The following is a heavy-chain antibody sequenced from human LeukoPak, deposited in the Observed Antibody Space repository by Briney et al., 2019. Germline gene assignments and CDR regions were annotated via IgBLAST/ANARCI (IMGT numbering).Heavy chain of an antibody. D-gene: IGHD2-15*01. Sequence: GESLKISCKGSGYSFTSYWIGWVRQMPGKGLEWMGIIYPGDSDTRYSPSFQGQVTISADKPISTAYLQWSSLKASDTAMYYCARHAAAYCSGGSCLTYYGMDVWGQGTTVTVSS. CDR2: IYPGDSDT. CDR1: GYSFTSYW. V-gene: IGHV5-51*01. CDR3: ARHAAAYCSGGSCLTYYGMDV. J-gene: IGHJ6*02.